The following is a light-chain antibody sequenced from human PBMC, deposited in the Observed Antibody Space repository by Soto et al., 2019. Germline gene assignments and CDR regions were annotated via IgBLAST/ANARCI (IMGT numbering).Light chain of an antibody. CDR1: QRVGGNY. V-gene: IGKV3-20*01. CDR3: QHYVASPWA. CDR2: GAS. J-gene: IGKJ1*01. Sequence: EMVLTQAPDTLSLSTGERATLAYSASQRVGGNYLAWFQQKPGQAPGLLIYGASSRATGIPGRFSGSGSGTDFSLTINSREPEDYAVYHCQHYVASPWAFGHGTKVEIK.